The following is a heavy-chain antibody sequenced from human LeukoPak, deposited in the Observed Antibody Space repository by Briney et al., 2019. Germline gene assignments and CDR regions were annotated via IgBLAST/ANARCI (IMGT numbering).Heavy chain of an antibody. CDR2: INSDGSST. J-gene: IGHJ4*02. Sequence: GGSLRLSCAASGFSFTSYGMHWVRQAPGKGLVWVSRINSDGSSTSYADSVKGRFTISRDNAKNTLYLQMNSLRAEDTAVYYCARDFYGSGSSDYWGQGTLVTVSS. V-gene: IGHV3-74*01. CDR1: GFSFTSYG. D-gene: IGHD3-10*01. CDR3: ARDFYGSGSSDY.